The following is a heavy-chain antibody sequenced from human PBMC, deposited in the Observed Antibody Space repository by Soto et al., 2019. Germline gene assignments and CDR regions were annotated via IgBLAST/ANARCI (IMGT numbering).Heavy chain of an antibody. J-gene: IGHJ4*02. Sequence: GASVKVSCKASGDTFRTSTVSWVRQAHGQGLEWMGGIVPTLDMANYAHQFQGRVAITADKLMTTVYLEVSGLTSDDTAVYYCARGSAATVPTGYFDNWGQGTLVTVSS. CDR1: GDTFRTST. D-gene: IGHD3-3*01. CDR3: ARGSAATVPTGYFDN. CDR2: IVPTLDMA. V-gene: IGHV1-69*10.